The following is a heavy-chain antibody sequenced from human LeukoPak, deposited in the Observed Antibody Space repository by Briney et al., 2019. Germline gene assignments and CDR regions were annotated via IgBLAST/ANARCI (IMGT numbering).Heavy chain of an antibody. Sequence: GGSLRLSCAASGITFSDSTIHWVRQASGEGLEWVGRIRNKTYSYATAYGASLKGRFTISRDDSRNTAYLQMNSLTTEDTALYFCTRLAATGTGAFDIWGQGTMVTVSS. D-gene: IGHD6-13*01. CDR2: IRNKTYSYAT. CDR3: TRLAATGTGAFDI. CDR1: GITFSDST. J-gene: IGHJ3*02. V-gene: IGHV3-73*01.